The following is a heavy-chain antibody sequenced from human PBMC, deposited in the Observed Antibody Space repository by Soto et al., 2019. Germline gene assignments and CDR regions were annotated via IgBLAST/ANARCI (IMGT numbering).Heavy chain of an antibody. D-gene: IGHD2-2*01. CDR1: GYSFTSYW. CDR3: ARQEGHCSSTSCSPYYYYGMDV. Sequence: GESLKISCKGSGYSFTSYWIGWVSQMPGKGLEWMGIIYPGDSDTRYSPSFQGQVTISADKSISTAYLQWSSLKASDTAMYYCARQEGHCSSTSCSPYYYYGMDVWGQGTTVTVSS. CDR2: IYPGDSDT. V-gene: IGHV5-51*01. J-gene: IGHJ6*02.